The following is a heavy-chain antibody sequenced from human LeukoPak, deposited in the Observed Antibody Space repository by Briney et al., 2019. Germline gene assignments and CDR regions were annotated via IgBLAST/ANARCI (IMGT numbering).Heavy chain of an antibody. Sequence: GGSLRLSCAASGFTFSSYAMSWVRQAPGKGLEWVSDISGSGSDTYYADSVKGRFTISRDNSKNTLYLQMNSLRAEDTAVYYWAKGGCVSSGSCPDGLYDCWGQGTLVTVSS. D-gene: IGHD3-22*01. CDR2: ISGSGSDT. V-gene: IGHV3-23*01. CDR3: AKGGCVSSGSCPDGLYDC. J-gene: IGHJ4*02. CDR1: GFTFSSYA.